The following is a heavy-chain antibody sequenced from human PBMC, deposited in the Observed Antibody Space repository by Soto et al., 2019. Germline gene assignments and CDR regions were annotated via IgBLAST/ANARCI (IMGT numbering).Heavy chain of an antibody. D-gene: IGHD6-6*01. J-gene: IGHJ4*02. Sequence: ASVKVSCKASGYTFTSYDINWVRQATGQGLEWMGWMNPNSGNTGYAQKFQGRVTMTRNTSISTAYMELSSLRSEDTAVYYCAEAQLVSQGYYFDYWGQGTLVTVSS. CDR1: GYTFTSYD. CDR2: MNPNSGNT. CDR3: AEAQLVSQGYYFDY. V-gene: IGHV1-8*01.